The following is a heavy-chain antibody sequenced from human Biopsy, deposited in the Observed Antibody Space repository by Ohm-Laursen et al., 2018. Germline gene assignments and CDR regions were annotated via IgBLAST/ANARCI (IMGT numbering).Heavy chain of an antibody. CDR1: GDSVTKYY. CDR3: GRREVVITHDAFDT. Sequence: GTLSLTCTVSGDSVTKYYWSWIRQPPGKGLEWIGHIYYSVMTNYNPSLQSRVSISVDTSRNQVSLTLSSVTAADTAVYYCGRREVVITHDAFDTWGQGTMVTVSS. V-gene: IGHV4-59*02. D-gene: IGHD3-22*01. J-gene: IGHJ3*02. CDR2: IYYSVMT.